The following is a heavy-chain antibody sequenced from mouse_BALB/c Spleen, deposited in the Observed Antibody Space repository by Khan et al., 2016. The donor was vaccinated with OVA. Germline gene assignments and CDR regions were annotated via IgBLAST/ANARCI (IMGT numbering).Heavy chain of an antibody. Sequence: VQLQESGAELARPGASVKMSCKASGYTFTSNTMHWVKQRPGQGLEWIGYINPRSGYSNYNQKFKDKATLTAAKSSSTAYIQLSSLTSEDSAVYYCARRTTVYAMDYWGQGTSVTVSS. CDR2: INPRSGYS. CDR3: ARRTTVYAMDY. CDR1: GYTFTSNT. D-gene: IGHD1-1*01. J-gene: IGHJ4*01. V-gene: IGHV1-4*01.